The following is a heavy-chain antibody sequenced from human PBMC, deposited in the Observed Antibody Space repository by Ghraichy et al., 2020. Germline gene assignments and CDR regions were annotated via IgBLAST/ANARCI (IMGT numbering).Heavy chain of an antibody. V-gene: IGHV4-39*01. Sequence: ETLSLTCTVSGGSISSSSYYWGWIRQPPGKGLEWIGSINYSGRLYYNPSLKSRVTISVDTSKNQFSLKLSSVTAADTAVYYCARYPAAAYFDYWGQGTLVTVSS. J-gene: IGHJ4*02. CDR3: ARYPAAAYFDY. D-gene: IGHD6-25*01. CDR1: GGSISSSSYY. CDR2: INYSGRL.